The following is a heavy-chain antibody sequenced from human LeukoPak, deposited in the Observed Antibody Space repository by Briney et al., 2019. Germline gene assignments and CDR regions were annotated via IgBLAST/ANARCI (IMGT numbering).Heavy chain of an antibody. CDR3: ARRGGSSGAFDI. J-gene: IGHJ3*02. CDR2: IYYSGST. CDR1: GGSFSSGDYY. Sequence: PSQTLSLTCTVSGGSFSSGDYYWCWIRQPPGKGLEWIGSIYYSGSTYYNPSLKSRVTISVDTSKNQFSLKLSSVTAADTAVYYCARRGGSSGAFDIWGQGTMVTVSS. D-gene: IGHD3-22*01. V-gene: IGHV4-39*01.